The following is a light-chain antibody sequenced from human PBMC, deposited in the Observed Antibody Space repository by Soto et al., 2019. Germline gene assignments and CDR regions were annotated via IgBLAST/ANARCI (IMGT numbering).Light chain of an antibody. CDR2: DVS. J-gene: IGKJ5*01. CDR3: QQFLSYPIT. V-gene: IGKV1-13*02. Sequence: IQVTQSPSSLSASVGDRVTITCRASQAISGALAWYQQKPGKPPKLLIYDVSSLQSGVPSRFSGSGSGTEFTLTISSLQPEDFGTYYCQQFLSYPITFGHGTRLEIK. CDR1: QAISGA.